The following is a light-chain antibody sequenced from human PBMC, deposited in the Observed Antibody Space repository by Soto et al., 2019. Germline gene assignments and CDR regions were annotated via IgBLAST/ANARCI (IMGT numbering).Light chain of an antibody. V-gene: IGLV2-14*01. Sequence: QSALTQPASVSGSPGQSITISCTGTSSDVGGYNYVCWFQQHPGKAPKLMIYDVGNRPSGVSNRFSGSKSGNTASLTISGLQAEDEVDYYCSSYTSSSTHVVFGGGTKLTVL. CDR2: DVG. J-gene: IGLJ2*01. CDR3: SSYTSSSTHVV. CDR1: SSDVGGYNY.